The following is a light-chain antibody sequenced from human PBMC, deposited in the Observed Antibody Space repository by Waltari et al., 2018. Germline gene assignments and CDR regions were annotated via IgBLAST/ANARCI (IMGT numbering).Light chain of an antibody. CDR3: QQYGSSPPYT. CDR1: QSVSDNY. CDR2: GVS. J-gene: IGKJ2*01. Sequence: EIVLTQSPGTLSLSPGERATLSCRASQSVSDNYLAWYQQKPGQAPRFLIYGVSSRATGIPDRFSGSGSGTDFTLTISRLEPEDFAVYFCQQYGSSPPYTFGQGTKLEIK. V-gene: IGKV3-20*01.